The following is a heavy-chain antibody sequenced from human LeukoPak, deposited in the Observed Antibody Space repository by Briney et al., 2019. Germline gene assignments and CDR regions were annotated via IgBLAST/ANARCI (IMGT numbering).Heavy chain of an antibody. CDR1: GFTFSSYG. CDR2: MSYDGSNK. J-gene: IGHJ4*02. Sequence: GGSLRLSCAASGFTFSSYGMHWVRQAPGKGLEWVAVMSYDGSNKYYADSVKGRFTISRDNSKNTLYLQMNSLRAEDTAVYYCAKRGSGSYYEDYWGQGTLVTVSS. V-gene: IGHV3-30*18. D-gene: IGHD3-10*01. CDR3: AKRGSGSYYEDY.